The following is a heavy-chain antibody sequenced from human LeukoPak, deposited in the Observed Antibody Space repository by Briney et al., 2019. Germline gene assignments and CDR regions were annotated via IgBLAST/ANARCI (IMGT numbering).Heavy chain of an antibody. D-gene: IGHD4-11*01. Sequence: SETLSLTCTVSGGSISSYYWSWIRQSPGKGLEWIGYIYYSGSTNYNPSLKSRVTISVDTSKNQFSLKLSSVTAADTAVYYCARVRLSTGGFQLLRAALENAFDIWGQGTMVTVSS. CDR3: ARVRLSTGGFQLLRAALENAFDI. CDR1: GGSISSYY. V-gene: IGHV4-59*01. CDR2: IYYSGST. J-gene: IGHJ3*02.